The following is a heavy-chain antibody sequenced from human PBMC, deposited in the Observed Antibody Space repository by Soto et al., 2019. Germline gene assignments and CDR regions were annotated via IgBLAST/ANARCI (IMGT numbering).Heavy chain of an antibody. CDR3: AQGGAIVATIPYYGMDV. V-gene: IGHV1-69*13. CDR2: IIPIFGTA. Sequence: SVKVSCKASGGTFSSYAISWVRQAPGQGLEWMGGIIPIFGTANYAQKFQGRVTITADESTSTAYMELSSLRSEDTAVYYCAQGGAIVATIPYYGMDVWGQGTTVTVSS. D-gene: IGHD5-12*01. CDR1: GGTFSSYA. J-gene: IGHJ6*02.